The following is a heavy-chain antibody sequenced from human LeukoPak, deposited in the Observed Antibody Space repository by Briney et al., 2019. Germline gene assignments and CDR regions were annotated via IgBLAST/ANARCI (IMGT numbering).Heavy chain of an antibody. D-gene: IGHD2-15*01. CDR1: GFTFSLSG. CDR3: ARDRGYPSCDL. V-gene: IGHV3-7*01. Sequence: GASLRLSCAASGFTFSLSGMHWARQPPGKGRECLASINPDGSEMSYVRCVEGRFTISRDNAKNSVYLQMRSLRATQGGMFFCARDRGYPSCDLWGRGALVAVSS. CDR2: INPDGSEM. J-gene: IGHJ5*02.